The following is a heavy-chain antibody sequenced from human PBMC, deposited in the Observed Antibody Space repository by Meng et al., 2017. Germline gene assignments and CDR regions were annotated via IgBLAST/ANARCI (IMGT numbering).Heavy chain of an antibody. Sequence: GSLRLSCAVYGGSFSGYYWSWIRQPPGKGLEWIGEINHSGSTNYNPSLKSRVTISVDTSKNQFSLKLSSVTAADTAVYYCARGLPDIVVVVAATPRSWFDPWGQGTLVTVSS. CDR2: INHSGST. CDR3: ARGLPDIVVVVAATPRSWFDP. J-gene: IGHJ5*02. CDR1: GGSFSGYY. D-gene: IGHD2-15*01. V-gene: IGHV4-34*01.